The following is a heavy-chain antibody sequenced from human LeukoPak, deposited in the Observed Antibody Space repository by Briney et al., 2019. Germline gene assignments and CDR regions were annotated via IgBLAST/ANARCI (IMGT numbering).Heavy chain of an antibody. CDR3: ARRNSGSSLSDS. CDR2: IYYDGNT. Sequence: PSETLSLTCTVSGGSISSSSYYWGWIRQPPGKGLEWIGNIYYDGNTYYNPSLKSRVTISIDTPKNQFSLRLSSVTAADTAVCYCARRNSGSSLSDSWGQGTLVTVSS. CDR1: GGSISSSSYY. J-gene: IGHJ4*02. V-gene: IGHV4-39*01. D-gene: IGHD6-6*01.